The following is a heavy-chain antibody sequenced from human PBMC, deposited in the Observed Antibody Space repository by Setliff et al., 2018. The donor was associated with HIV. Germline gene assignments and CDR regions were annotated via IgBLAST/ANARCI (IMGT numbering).Heavy chain of an antibody. CDR3: ARESLAAFDI. CDR1: GGSISSHY. V-gene: IGHV4-59*11. Sequence: SETLSLTCTVSGGSISSHYWSWIRQPPGKGLEWIGYIYYSGSTNYNPSLKSRVTVSSGKAKNHFSLKLTSVTAADTAIYYCARESLAAFDIWGQGTLVTVSS. J-gene: IGHJ3*02. CDR2: IYYSGST.